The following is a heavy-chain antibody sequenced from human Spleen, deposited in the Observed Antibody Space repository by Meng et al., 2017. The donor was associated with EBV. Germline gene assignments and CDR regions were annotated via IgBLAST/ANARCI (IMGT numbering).Heavy chain of an antibody. Sequence: QFHLVQAGAEVKKPGASVKVSCKASGYTFLSYGFSWVRQAPGQGLEWMGWISAYNGNTNYAQNFQGRVIMATETSTTTAYMELRSLRSDDTAVYYCARARDYDLWSGYPNFDYWGQGTLVTVSS. J-gene: IGHJ4*02. CDR2: ISAYNGNT. CDR1: GYTFLSYG. CDR3: ARARDYDLWSGYPNFDY. V-gene: IGHV1-18*01. D-gene: IGHD3-3*01.